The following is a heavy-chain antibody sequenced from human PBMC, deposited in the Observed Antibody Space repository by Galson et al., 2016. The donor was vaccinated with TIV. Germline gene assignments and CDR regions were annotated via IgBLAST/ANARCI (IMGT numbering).Heavy chain of an antibody. D-gene: IGHD3-22*01. Sequence: SVKVSCKVSGHSLNELVIHWVRQAPGKGLEWMGWISTYNGYTDYAQKLQGRVTMTTDTSTSTAYMELRSLRSDDPARYYCARDPTYYDTNGWGHWGQGTLVIVSS. CDR3: ARDPTYYDTNGWGH. J-gene: IGHJ4*02. CDR2: ISTYNGYT. V-gene: IGHV1-18*01. CDR1: GHSLNELV.